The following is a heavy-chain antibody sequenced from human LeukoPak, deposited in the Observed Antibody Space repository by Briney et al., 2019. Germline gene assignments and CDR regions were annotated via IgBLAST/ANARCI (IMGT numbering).Heavy chain of an antibody. J-gene: IGHJ5*02. Sequence: GGSLRLSCAVSGLTFSSSWMDWVRQAPGKGLEWVASINPEGSEKYSADSVKGRFTISRDNSKNTLYLQMNSLRTEDTAVYYCARDRKAGGVGEFDPWGQGTLVTVSS. CDR3: ARDRKAGGVGEFDP. V-gene: IGHV3-7*01. CDR2: INPEGSEK. D-gene: IGHD1-26*01. CDR1: GLTFSSSW.